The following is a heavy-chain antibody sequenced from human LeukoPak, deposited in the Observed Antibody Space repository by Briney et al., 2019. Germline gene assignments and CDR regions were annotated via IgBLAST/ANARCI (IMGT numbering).Heavy chain of an antibody. J-gene: IGHJ4*02. CDR3: AKGNWFGELEIDY. CDR2: ISSSGSTI. Sequence: GGSLRLSCAASGFTFSDYYMSWIRQAPGKGLEWVSYISSSGSTIYYADSVKGRFTISRDNAKNSLYLQMNSLRAEDTAVYYCAKGNWFGELEIDYWGQGTLVTVSS. CDR1: GFTFSDYY. V-gene: IGHV3-11*01. D-gene: IGHD3-10*01.